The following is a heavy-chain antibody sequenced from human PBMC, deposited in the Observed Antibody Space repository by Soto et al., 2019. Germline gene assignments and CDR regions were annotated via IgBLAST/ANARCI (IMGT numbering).Heavy chain of an antibody. CDR1: GFTFSSYW. CDR2: IKSDGSGT. V-gene: IGHV3-74*01. J-gene: IGHJ4*02. D-gene: IGHD2-8*01. Sequence: EVQLVESGGGLVQPGGSLRLSCVASGFTFSSYWMHWVRQAPGKGPLWVSRIKSDGSGTYYADSVQGRLTISRDNAKNTLYLQTNSLRAENTAVYYCVRGDGNSNDVNGYLARHWGERTLVTSAS. CDR3: VRGDGNSNDVNGYLARH.